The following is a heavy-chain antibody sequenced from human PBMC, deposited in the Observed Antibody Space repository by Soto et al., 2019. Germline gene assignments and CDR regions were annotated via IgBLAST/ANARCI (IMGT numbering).Heavy chain of an antibody. D-gene: IGHD2-2*01. CDR2: IYYSGRT. CDR1: SGSISTYY. CDR3: ARYAGSSWFDY. Sequence: SETLSLTCTVSSGSISTYYWSWIRQPPGKGLEWIGYIYYSGRTNYNPSLKSRVTISLDTSRNQFSLKLSSVTAADTAVYYCARYAGSSWFDYWGQGTPVTVS. J-gene: IGHJ4*02. V-gene: IGHV4-59*01.